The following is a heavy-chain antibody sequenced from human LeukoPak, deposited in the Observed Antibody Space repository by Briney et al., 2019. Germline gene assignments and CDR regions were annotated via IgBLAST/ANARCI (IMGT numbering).Heavy chain of an antibody. V-gene: IGHV3-7*01. D-gene: IGHD2-8*01. CDR2: IKQDGSEK. J-gene: IGHJ5*01. Sequence: GGSLRLSCAASGFTFRNYYMSWVRQAPGKGLEWVANIKQDGSEKYYLDSVKGRFTIFRDNAKNSLHLQMNSLRAEDTAVYYCARGGGQYDDNWFDSWGQGILVTVSS. CDR1: GFTFRNYY. CDR3: ARGGGQYDDNWFDS.